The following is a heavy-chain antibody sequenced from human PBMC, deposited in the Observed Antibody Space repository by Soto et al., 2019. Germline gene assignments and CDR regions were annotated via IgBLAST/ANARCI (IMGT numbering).Heavy chain of an antibody. J-gene: IGHJ6*02. D-gene: IGHD1-7*01. CDR1: GFTFSSYW. Sequence: GGSLRLSCVASGFTFSSYWMSWVRQAPGKGLEWVANIKQDGSEKYYVDSVKGRFTISRDNAKNSLYLQMNSLRAEDTAVYYCARALSITGTTLGYYYGMDVWGQGTTVTVSS. CDR3: ARALSITGTTLGYYYGMDV. CDR2: IKQDGSEK. V-gene: IGHV3-7*03.